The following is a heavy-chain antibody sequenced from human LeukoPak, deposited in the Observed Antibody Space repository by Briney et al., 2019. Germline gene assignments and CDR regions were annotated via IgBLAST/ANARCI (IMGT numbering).Heavy chain of an antibody. CDR1: GGSFSGYY. CDR3: ARAWNSSGWYNY. J-gene: IGHJ4*02. Sequence: PSETLSLTCAVYGGSFSGYYWSWIRQPPGKGLEWIGEINHSGSTNYSPSLKSRVTISVDTSKNQFSLKLSSVTAADTAVYYCARAWNSSGWYNYWGQGTLVTVSS. D-gene: IGHD6-19*01. V-gene: IGHV4-34*01. CDR2: INHSGST.